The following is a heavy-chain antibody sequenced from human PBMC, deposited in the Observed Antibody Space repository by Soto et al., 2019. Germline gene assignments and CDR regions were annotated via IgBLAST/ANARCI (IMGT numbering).Heavy chain of an antibody. D-gene: IGHD2-15*01. Sequence: EVQLVQSGAEVKKPGESLRISCKSSGYNFADYWISWVRQMPGKGLEWIGRIDPSDSYTDYSPSFQGHVTISADKSISTAYLQWSSLKASDTAMYYCARHILVRGGDIVLLYWGQGTLVTVSS. CDR2: IDPSDSYT. CDR3: ARHILVRGGDIVLLY. CDR1: GYNFADYW. V-gene: IGHV5-10-1*03. J-gene: IGHJ4*02.